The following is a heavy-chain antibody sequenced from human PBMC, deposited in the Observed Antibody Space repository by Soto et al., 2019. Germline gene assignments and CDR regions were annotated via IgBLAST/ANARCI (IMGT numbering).Heavy chain of an antibody. Sequence: GGSLRLSCAASGVIVSSTYMSWVRQAPGKGLQWLAYVSFRGTTTYYGGSVGGRFTISRDNAKNSVYLEMHRLGVDDTAIYYCVRDNSHIIVTPFDLWGQGTLVTVSS. CDR2: VSFRGTTT. V-gene: IGHV3-11*01. CDR1: GVIVSSTY. CDR3: VRDNSHIIVTPFDL. D-gene: IGHD1-1*01. J-gene: IGHJ4*02.